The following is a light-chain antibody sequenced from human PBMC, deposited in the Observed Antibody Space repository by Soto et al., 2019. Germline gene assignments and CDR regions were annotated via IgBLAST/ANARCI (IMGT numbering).Light chain of an antibody. CDR1: QSISGW. Sequence: DIQMTQSPSTLSASVGDRVTITCRASQSISGWLALYQQKPGKAPKLLIYDASRLESGVPSRFSGSGSGTEFTLTISSLQPDDFATYYCQQYNSYPITFGQGTRLEIK. J-gene: IGKJ5*01. V-gene: IGKV1-5*01. CDR3: QQYNSYPIT. CDR2: DAS.